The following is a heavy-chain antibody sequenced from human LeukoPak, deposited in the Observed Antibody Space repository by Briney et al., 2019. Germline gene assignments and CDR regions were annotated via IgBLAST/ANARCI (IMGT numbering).Heavy chain of an antibody. CDR2: INPSGGST. Sequence: GASVKVSCKASGYTFTSYYMHWVRQAPGQGLEWMGIINPSGGSTSYAQKFQGRVTMTRDTSTSTVYMELSSLGSEDTAVYYCAKGRVVAATNRPFDYWGQGTLVTVSS. CDR3: AKGRVVAATNRPFDY. D-gene: IGHD2-15*01. CDR1: GYTFTSYY. V-gene: IGHV1-46*01. J-gene: IGHJ4*02.